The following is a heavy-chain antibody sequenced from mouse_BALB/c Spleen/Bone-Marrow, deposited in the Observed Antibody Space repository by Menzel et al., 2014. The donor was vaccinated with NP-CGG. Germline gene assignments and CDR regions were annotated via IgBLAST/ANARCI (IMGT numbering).Heavy chain of an antibody. CDR2: IDPANGNT. CDR1: GFNIKATY. D-gene: IGHD1-1*01. V-gene: IGHV14-3*02. CDR3: AMYYYGSSLFAY. Sequence: EVKLVESGAELVRPGASARFSCTASGFNIKATYMPGVKQRPKQGLEWIGRIDPANGNTKYDPKFQGKATITADTSSNTAYLQLSSLTSEDTAVYYCAMYYYGSSLFAYWGQGTLVTVSA. J-gene: IGHJ3*01.